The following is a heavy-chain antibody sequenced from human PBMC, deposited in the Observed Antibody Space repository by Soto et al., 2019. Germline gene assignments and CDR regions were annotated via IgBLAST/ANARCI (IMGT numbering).Heavy chain of an antibody. Sequence: GGSLRLSCAASGFTFSSYSMNWVRQAPGKGLEWVSSISSSSSYIYYADSVKGRFTISRDNAKNSLYLQMNSLRAEDTAVYYCARDPPPDYDFWSGYYSWYFDLWGRGTLVTVSS. J-gene: IGHJ2*01. CDR1: GFTFSSYS. V-gene: IGHV3-21*01. CDR3: ARDPPPDYDFWSGYYSWYFDL. CDR2: ISSSSSYI. D-gene: IGHD3-3*01.